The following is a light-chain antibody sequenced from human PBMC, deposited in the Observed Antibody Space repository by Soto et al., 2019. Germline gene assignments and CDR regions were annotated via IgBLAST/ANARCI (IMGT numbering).Light chain of an antibody. J-gene: IGKJ4*01. CDR1: QSVSSN. Sequence: EIVMTQSPATLSVSPGERATLSCRASQSVSSNLAWYQQKPGQAPRLLIYGASTRATGIPARFSGSGSGTESTLTISSLQSEDFAVYYCQQYNNWPILTFGGGTKVEIK. CDR2: GAS. CDR3: QQYNNWPILT. V-gene: IGKV3-15*01.